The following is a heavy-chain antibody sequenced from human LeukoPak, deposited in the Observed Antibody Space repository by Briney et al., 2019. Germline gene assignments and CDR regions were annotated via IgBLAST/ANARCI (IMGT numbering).Heavy chain of an antibody. V-gene: IGHV3-30*18. D-gene: IGHD6-13*01. CDR3: AKDGAIAAALKYYYMDV. CDR2: ISYDGSNK. CDR1: GFTFSSFG. Sequence: PGGSLRLSCAASGFTFSSFGMHWVRQAPGKGREWVAVISYDGSNKYYADSVKGRFTISRDNSKNTLYLQMNSLRAEDTAVYYCAKDGAIAAALKYYYMDVWGKGTTVTISS. J-gene: IGHJ6*03.